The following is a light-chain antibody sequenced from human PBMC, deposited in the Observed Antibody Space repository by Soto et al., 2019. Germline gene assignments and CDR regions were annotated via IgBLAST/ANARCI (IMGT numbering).Light chain of an antibody. CDR3: HQYGSSPPWT. CDR1: HSASSS. V-gene: IGKV3-20*01. CDR2: GSS. J-gene: IGKJ1*01. Sequence: EIVLTQSPGTLSLSPGERATLSCRASHSASSSLSWYQQKPGQAPRLLIYGSSRRATGLPDRFSGGGSGTDFTLTISRLEPEDFAVYYCHQYGSSPPWTFGQGNKVEIK.